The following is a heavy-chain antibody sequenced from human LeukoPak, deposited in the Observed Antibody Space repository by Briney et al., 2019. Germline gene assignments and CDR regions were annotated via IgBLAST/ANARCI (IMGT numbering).Heavy chain of an antibody. CDR1: GASISTYY. D-gene: IGHD1-26*01. J-gene: IGHJ6*03. CDR3: AKGMGGMDV. V-gene: IGHV4-59*01. CDR2: IYYSGTT. Sequence: PSETLSLTCTVSGASISTYYWSWIRQPPGKGLEWIGYIYYSGTTDHNPSLKSRVTISVDTSKNQFSLKLRSVTAADTAVYYCAKGMGGMDVWGKGTTVTISS.